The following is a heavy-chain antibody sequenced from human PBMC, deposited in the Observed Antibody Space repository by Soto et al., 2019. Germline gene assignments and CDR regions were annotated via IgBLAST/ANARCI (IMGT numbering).Heavy chain of an antibody. Sequence: EVQLVESGGGLIQPGGSLRLSCAASGFTVSSNYMSWVRQAPGKGLEWVSVIYSGGSTYYAGSVTGRFTISRDNSKNTLYLQMNSLRAEDTAVYYCARDRVESGYPEYFQHWGQGTLVTVSS. CDR1: GFTVSSNY. J-gene: IGHJ1*01. D-gene: IGHD3-22*01. CDR3: ARDRVESGYPEYFQH. V-gene: IGHV3-53*01. CDR2: IYSGGST.